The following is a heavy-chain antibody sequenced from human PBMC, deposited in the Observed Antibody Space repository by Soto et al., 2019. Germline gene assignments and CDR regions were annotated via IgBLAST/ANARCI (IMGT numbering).Heavy chain of an antibody. CDR3: VRELSNSPDYLVD. V-gene: IGHV4-30-4*01. Sequence: QVQLQESGPGLVKPSETLSLACTVSGGSISSDEYYWSWIRQPPGEGLEWIGYIYYSGRTLYNPSLRSRVTISIDTSKNQFSLKLSSVSAADTAVYYCVRELSNSPDYLVDWGQGILVTVSS. D-gene: IGHD6-13*01. J-gene: IGHJ4*02. CDR2: IYYSGRT. CDR1: GGSISSDEYY.